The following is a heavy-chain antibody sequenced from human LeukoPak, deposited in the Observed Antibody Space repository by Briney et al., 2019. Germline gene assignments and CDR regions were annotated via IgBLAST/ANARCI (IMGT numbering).Heavy chain of an antibody. CDR3: ARDPTQYLRYGHFDY. J-gene: IGHJ4*02. V-gene: IGHV3-11*04. D-gene: IGHD5/OR15-5a*01. CDR2: ISSSGSTI. CDR1: GFTFSDYY. Sequence: PGGSLRLSCAASGFTFSDYYMGWIRQAPGKGLEWVPYISSSGSTIYYADSVKGRFTISRDNAKNSLYLQMNSLSDEDTAVYYCARDPTQYLRYGHFDYWGQGTLVTVSS.